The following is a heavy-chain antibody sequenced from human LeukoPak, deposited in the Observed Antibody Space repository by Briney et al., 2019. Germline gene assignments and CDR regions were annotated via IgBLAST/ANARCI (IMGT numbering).Heavy chain of an antibody. J-gene: IGHJ4*02. V-gene: IGHV4-61*01. CDR3: ARGSDYGDY. Sequence: SETLSLTCTVSGGSVSSSSYYWSWIRQPPGKGLECIGYIYYSGSTTYNPSLRSRVTISLDTSKNQFSLKLSSVTAADTAVYYCARGSDYGDYWGQGTLVTVSS. D-gene: IGHD3-3*01. CDR1: GGSVSSSSYY. CDR2: IYYSGST.